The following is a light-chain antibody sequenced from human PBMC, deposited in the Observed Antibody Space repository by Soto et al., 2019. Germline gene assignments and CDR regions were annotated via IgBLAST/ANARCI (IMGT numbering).Light chain of an antibody. J-gene: IGKJ4*01. Sequence: EIVLTQSPGTLSLSPGERATLSCRASQSVSSSYLAWYQQQPGHAPRLLIYGASSGATGIPDRFSGSGSGTDFTLTISILAPEDVAVFYWQQYGSSPLTFGGGTKVE. CDR1: QSVSSSY. CDR2: GAS. V-gene: IGKV3-20*01. CDR3: QQYGSSPLT.